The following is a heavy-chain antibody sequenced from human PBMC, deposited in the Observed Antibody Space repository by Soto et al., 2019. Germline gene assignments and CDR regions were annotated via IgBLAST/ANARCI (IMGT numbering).Heavy chain of an antibody. Sequence: GGSLRLSCAASGFTFSSYAMHWVRQAPGKGLEWVAVISNDGSSKFYADSVKGRFTISRDNARNTLHLQMNTLRAEDTAVYYCAREDSIIIPAVSDFWGQGTLVTVSS. D-gene: IGHD2-2*01. CDR2: ISNDGSSK. V-gene: IGHV3-30*03. CDR3: AREDSIIIPAVSDF. J-gene: IGHJ4*02. CDR1: GFTFSSYA.